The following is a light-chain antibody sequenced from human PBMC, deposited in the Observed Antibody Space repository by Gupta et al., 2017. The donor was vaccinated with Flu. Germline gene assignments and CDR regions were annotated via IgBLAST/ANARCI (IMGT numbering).Light chain of an antibody. CDR3: TSYTATNTLWV. V-gene: IGLV2-14*03. J-gene: IGLJ3*02. CDR2: DVV. CDR1: TSDVGAYNH. Sequence: ITISCAATTSDVGAYNHVSWYRQHPGKAPKLLIYDVVTRPSGVADRFSGSKSGNTASLTISALQTDDESDYYCTSYTATNTLWVFGGGTRLTVL.